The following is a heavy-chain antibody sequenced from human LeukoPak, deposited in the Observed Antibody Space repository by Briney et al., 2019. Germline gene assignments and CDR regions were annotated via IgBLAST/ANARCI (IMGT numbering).Heavy chain of an antibody. D-gene: IGHD3-9*01. CDR1: GFIFSNDW. Sequence: GGSLRLSCAASGFIFSNDWMSWVRQAPGKGLEWVANIKQEGSEIYYVDSVKGRFTISKDNAKNSLYLQMNSLRAEDTAVYYCARSAIWHFGWLTWSMDVWGQGTTVTVSS. V-gene: IGHV3-7*01. J-gene: IGHJ6*02. CDR2: IKQEGSEI. CDR3: ARSAIWHFGWLTWSMDV.